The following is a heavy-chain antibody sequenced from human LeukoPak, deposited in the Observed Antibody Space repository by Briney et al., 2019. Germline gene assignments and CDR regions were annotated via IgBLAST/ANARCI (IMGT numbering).Heavy chain of an antibody. CDR2: ISSSSSNI. Sequence: GGSLRLSCTASGFTFSSYSMNWVRQAPGKGLEWVSYISSSSSNIFYADSFKGRFTISRDNAKNSLYLQMNSLRAEDTAVYYCARDRACSSTSCWGYYYYYGMDVWGQGTTVTVSS. D-gene: IGHD2-2*01. CDR3: ARDRACSSTSCWGYYYYYGMDV. V-gene: IGHV3-21*01. J-gene: IGHJ6*02. CDR1: GFTFSSYS.